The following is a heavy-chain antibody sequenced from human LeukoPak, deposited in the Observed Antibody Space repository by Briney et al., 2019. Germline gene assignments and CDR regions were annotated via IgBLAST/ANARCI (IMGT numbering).Heavy chain of an antibody. D-gene: IGHD3-22*01. CDR3: ARARSGYYSDY. V-gene: IGHV3-74*01. CDR2: INTDGSST. J-gene: IGHJ4*02. Sequence: GGSLRLSCAASGFTFSNYWIHWVRHAPGKGLVWVSRINTDGSSTGYADSVKGRFTISRDNAKNTLYLQMNSLRVEDTAVYFCARARSGYYSDYWGQGTLVTVSS. CDR1: GFTFSNYW.